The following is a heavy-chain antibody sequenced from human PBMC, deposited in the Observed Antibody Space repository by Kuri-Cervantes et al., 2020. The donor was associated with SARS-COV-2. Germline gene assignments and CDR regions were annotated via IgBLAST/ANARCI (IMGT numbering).Heavy chain of an antibody. D-gene: IGHD2-2*01. V-gene: IGHV4-39*07. J-gene: IGHJ5*02. Sequence: GSLRLSCTVSGGSISSSSYYWGWIRQPPGKGLEWIGSIYYSGSTYYNPSLKSRVTMSVDTSKNQFSLKLSSVTAADTAVYYCARLAIGDCSSTSCQSGFDPWGQGTLVTVSS. CDR1: GGSISSSSYY. CDR2: IYYSGST. CDR3: ARLAIGDCSSTSCQSGFDP.